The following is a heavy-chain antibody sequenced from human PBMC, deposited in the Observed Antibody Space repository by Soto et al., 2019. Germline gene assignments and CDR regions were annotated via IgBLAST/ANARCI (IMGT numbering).Heavy chain of an antibody. J-gene: IGHJ4*02. CDR3: ASGYYDSSGSGL. CDR2: IWYDGSNK. D-gene: IGHD3-22*01. Sequence: PGGSLRLSCAASGFTFSSYGMHWVRQAPGKGLEWVAVIWYDGSNKYYADSVKGRFTISRDNTKNTLYLQMNSLRAEDTAVYYCASGYYDSSGSGLWGQGTLVTVSS. CDR1: GFTFSSYG. V-gene: IGHV3-33*01.